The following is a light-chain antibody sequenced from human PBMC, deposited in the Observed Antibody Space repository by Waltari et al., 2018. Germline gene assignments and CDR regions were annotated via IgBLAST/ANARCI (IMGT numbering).Light chain of an antibody. Sequence: QSVFTPPPSVSAAPGPRVTIPCSGSTSNIGNNHVPRYQQLPGTAPKLLIYENNKRPSGISDRFSGSKSGTSATLGITGLQTGDEADYYCGTWDSSLTAGVFGGGTKLTVL. V-gene: IGLV1-51*02. CDR3: GTWDSSLTAGV. CDR1: TSNIGNNH. J-gene: IGLJ2*01. CDR2: ENN.